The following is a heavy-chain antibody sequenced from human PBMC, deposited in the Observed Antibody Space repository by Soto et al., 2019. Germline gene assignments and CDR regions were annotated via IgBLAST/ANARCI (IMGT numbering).Heavy chain of an antibody. V-gene: IGHV4-30-4*01. CDR2: IYYSGST. D-gene: IGHD2-21*02. CDR3: ARAASVTAIPDY. J-gene: IGHJ4*02. Sequence: SETLSLTCTVSGGSISSGDYYWSWIRQPPGKGLEWIGYIYYSGSTYYNPSLKSRVTISVDTSKNQFSLKLSSVTAADTAVYYCARAASVTAIPDYWGQGTLVTVSS. CDR1: GGSISSGDYY.